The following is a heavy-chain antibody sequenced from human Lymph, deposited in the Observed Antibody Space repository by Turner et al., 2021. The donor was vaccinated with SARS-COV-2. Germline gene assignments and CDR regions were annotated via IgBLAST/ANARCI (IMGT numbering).Heavy chain of an antibody. CDR1: GYTLTELS. CDR3: ATVLCTGSSCYYYGMDV. J-gene: IGHJ6*02. V-gene: IGHV1-24*01. CDR2: VDPEDGEI. Sequence: QVQLVQSGAEVTKPGASVKVSCQVSGYTLTELSMHWVRQAPGKGLEWMGGVDPEDGEIIYAQKFQGRVTMTEDTSTDTAYMELSSLRSEDTAVYYCATVLCTGSSCYYYGMDVWGQGTTVTVSS. D-gene: IGHD2-15*01.